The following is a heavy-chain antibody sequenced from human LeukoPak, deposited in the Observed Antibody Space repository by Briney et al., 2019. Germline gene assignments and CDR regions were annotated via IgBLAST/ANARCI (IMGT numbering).Heavy chain of an antibody. V-gene: IGHV4-59*01. CDR3: ARASTTDSITIFGVVTGFFDY. Sequence: PSETPSLPCTVSGGSHNSFYWGLIPEPPGKGLGGGWDIYFSGSTNYNPSLKSRVTISVDTSKNQFSLKLSSVTAADTAVYYCARASTTDSITIFGVVTGFFDYWGQGTLVTVSS. J-gene: IGHJ4*02. CDR2: IYFSGST. CDR1: GGSHNSFY. D-gene: IGHD3-3*01.